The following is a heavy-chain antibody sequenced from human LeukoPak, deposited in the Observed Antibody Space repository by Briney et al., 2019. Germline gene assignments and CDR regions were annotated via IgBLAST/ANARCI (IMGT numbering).Heavy chain of an antibody. V-gene: IGHV4-61*02. Sequence: SETLSLTCTVSGGSITGDSFCWSWIRQPAGKGLEWIGRVYTTGSTSYNPSLKSRVTVSVDTSNNYFSLNLNSVTSADTAVYYCARARDGLNAFDYWGQGTLVTVSS. CDR3: ARARDGLNAFDY. CDR1: GGSITGDSFC. J-gene: IGHJ4*02. CDR2: VYTTGST. D-gene: IGHD5-24*01.